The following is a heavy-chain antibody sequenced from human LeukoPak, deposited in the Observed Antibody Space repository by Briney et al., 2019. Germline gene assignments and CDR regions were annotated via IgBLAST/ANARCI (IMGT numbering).Heavy chain of an antibody. CDR1: GFTFSSYA. Sequence: GGSLRLSCAASGFTFSSYAMSWVRQAPGKGLEWVTAISGSGGSTYYADSVKGRFTISRDNSKNTLYLQMNSLRAEDTAVYYCARHRSGPNAFDIWGQGTMVTVSS. V-gene: IGHV3-23*01. J-gene: IGHJ3*02. CDR2: ISGSGGST. CDR3: ARHRSGPNAFDI. D-gene: IGHD3-3*01.